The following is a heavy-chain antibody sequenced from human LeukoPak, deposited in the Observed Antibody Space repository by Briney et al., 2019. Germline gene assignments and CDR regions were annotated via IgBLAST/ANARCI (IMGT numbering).Heavy chain of an antibody. J-gene: IGHJ5*02. CDR2: IYSSGST. V-gene: IGHV4-4*07. Sequence: SETLSLTCIVSGGSISSYYWSWIRQPAGKGLEWIGRIYSSGSTDYNPSLKSRVTMAVDTSKNQFSLKVTSVTAADTAVYYCARDRGSGYNWFDPWGQGTLVTVSS. CDR3: ARDRGSGYNWFDP. D-gene: IGHD6-19*01. CDR1: GGSISSYY.